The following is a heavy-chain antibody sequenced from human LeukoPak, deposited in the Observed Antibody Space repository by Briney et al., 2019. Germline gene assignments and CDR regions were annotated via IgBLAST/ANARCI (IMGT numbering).Heavy chain of an antibody. V-gene: IGHV3-74*01. CDR3: ARPDHDYGVY. D-gene: IGHD1-14*01. Sequence: GGSLRLSCAASGCTFSSYWMHWVRQAPGKGRVWVSRINSDGSSTSYADSVKGRFTISSDNAKNTLYLQMNSLRAEDTAVYYCARPDHDYGVYWGQGTLVTVSS. CDR1: GCTFSSYW. CDR2: INSDGSST. J-gene: IGHJ4*02.